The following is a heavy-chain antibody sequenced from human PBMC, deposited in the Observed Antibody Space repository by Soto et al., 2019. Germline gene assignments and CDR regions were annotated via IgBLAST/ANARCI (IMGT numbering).Heavy chain of an antibody. CDR2: MNPNSGET. Sequence: QVQLVQSGAEVKKPGASVKVSCKASGYIFSNYNINWVRQATGQGPEWMGWMNPNSGETGYAQNFKGRVTMTRDSATTADYMELGSRTSEDAAIYYCGRGARGTYQSNWCDPWGQGTLVTVAS. CDR3: GRGARGTYQSNWCDP. CDR1: GYIFSNYN. J-gene: IGHJ5*02. V-gene: IGHV1-8*01.